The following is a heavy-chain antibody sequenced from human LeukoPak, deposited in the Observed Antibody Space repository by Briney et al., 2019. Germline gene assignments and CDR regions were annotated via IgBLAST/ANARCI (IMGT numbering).Heavy chain of an antibody. CDR3: ARRIAAAGYVDWFDP. D-gene: IGHD6-13*01. CDR1: GGSISSSSYY. V-gene: IGHV4-39*01. J-gene: IGHJ5*02. Sequence: PSETLSLTCTVSGGSISSSSYYWGWIRQPPGKGLEWIGSIYYSGSTYYNPSLKSRVTISVDTSKNQFSLKLSSVTAADTAVYYCARRIAAAGYVDWFDPWGQGTLVTVSS. CDR2: IYYSGST.